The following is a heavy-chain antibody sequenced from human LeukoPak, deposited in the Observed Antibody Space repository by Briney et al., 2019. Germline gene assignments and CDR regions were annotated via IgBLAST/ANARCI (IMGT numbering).Heavy chain of an antibody. CDR3: ARGLQYSSGWYLN. CDR2: IIPIFGTA. V-gene: IGHV1-69*05. Sequence: SVTVSCKASGGTFSSYAISWVRQAPGQGLEWMGGIIPIFGTANYAQKFQGRVTITTDESTSAAYMELSSLRSEDTAVYYCARGLQYSSGWYLNWGQGTLVTVSS. CDR1: GGTFSSYA. D-gene: IGHD6-19*01. J-gene: IGHJ4*02.